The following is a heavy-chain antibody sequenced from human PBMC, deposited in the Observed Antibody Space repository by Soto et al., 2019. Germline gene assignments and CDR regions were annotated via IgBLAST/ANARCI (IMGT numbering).Heavy chain of an antibody. CDR1: GGTFSSYT. V-gene: IGHV1-69*02. D-gene: IGHD2-15*01. CDR2: IIPILGIA. Sequence: QVQLVQSGAEVKKPGSSVKVSCKASGGTFSSYTISWVRQAPGQGLEWMGRIIPILGIANYAQKFQGRVTITADKSTSTPYMELSSLRSEDTAVYYCARGPGAGYCSGGSCYSGEYFQHWGQGTLVTVSS. CDR3: ARGPGAGYCSGGSCYSGEYFQH. J-gene: IGHJ1*01.